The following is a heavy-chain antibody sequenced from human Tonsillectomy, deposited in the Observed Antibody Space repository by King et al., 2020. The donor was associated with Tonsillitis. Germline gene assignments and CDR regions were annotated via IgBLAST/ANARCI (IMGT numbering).Heavy chain of an antibody. V-gene: IGHV3-11*01. D-gene: IGHD3-10*01. CDR1: GFTFSDFY. CDR2: ISPSGDTV. J-gene: IGHJ4*02. Sequence: VQLVESGGGLVKPGGSLRLSCTASGFTFSDFYMGWIRQAPGKGLDWISYISPSGDTVYYADSVKGRFTLSRDNAKKSLYLQMNSLRAEGTAVYYCGRNGDPGSRDYWGQGTLVTVSS. CDR3: GRNGDPGSRDY.